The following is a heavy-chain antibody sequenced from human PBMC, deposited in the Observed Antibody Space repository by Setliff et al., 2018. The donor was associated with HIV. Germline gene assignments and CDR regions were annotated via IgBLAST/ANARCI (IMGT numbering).Heavy chain of an antibody. CDR3: ARGAYYNFWSGYSAGGGSLGP. D-gene: IGHD3-3*01. CDR2: IYYSGST. Sequence: SETLSLTCSVSGGSISGYYWNWVRQPPGKGLEWMGYIYYSGSTDYNPALKRRVTISLDTYKNQFSLKLSSVTAADTAVYYCARGAYYNFWSGYSAGGGSLGPWGQGTLVTVSS. CDR1: GGSISGYY. V-gene: IGHV4-59*01. J-gene: IGHJ5*02.